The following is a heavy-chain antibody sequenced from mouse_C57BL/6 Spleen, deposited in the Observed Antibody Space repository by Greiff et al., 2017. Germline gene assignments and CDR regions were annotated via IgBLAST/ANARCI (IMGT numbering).Heavy chain of an antibody. D-gene: IGHD1-1*01. CDR1: GYTIPSYW. V-gene: IGHV1-53*01. CDR3: ARPLYYGSGYGY. CDR2: IIPSNGGT. J-gene: IGHJ2*01. Sequence: VQLQQPGTELVKPGASVKLSCKASGYTIPSYWMHWVKQRTEQGLEWIGNIIPSNGGTNYTEKFKSKATLTVDKSSSTAYMQLSSLTSADSAVYVCARPLYYGSGYGYWGQGTTLTVSS.